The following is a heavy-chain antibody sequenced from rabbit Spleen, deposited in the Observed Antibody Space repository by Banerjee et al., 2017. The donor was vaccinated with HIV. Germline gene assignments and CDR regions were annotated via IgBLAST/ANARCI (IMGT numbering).Heavy chain of an antibody. CDR2: IYAGSSGNT. Sequence: ELVESGGGLVQPGGSLKLSCKASRFDFSTYSMSWVRQAPGKGLEWIGCIYAGSSGNTYSAIWAKGRFTISKTSSTTVTLQMTSLTAADTATYFCARDTSTSFSTYGMDLWGPGTLVTVS. J-gene: IGHJ6*01. D-gene: IGHD1-1*01. CDR3: ARDTSTSFSTYGMDL. V-gene: IGHV1S45*01. CDR1: RFDFSTYS.